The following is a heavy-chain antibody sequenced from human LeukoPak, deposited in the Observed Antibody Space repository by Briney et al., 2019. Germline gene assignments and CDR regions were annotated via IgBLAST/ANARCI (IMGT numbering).Heavy chain of an antibody. J-gene: IGHJ4*02. Sequence: ASVKVSCKVSGYTLTELSMHWVRQAPGKGLEWMGGFDPEDGETIYAQKFQGRVTMTEDTSTDTAYMELSSLRSEDTAVYYCARHMVRGVIQPTYFDYWGQGTLVTVSS. V-gene: IGHV1-24*01. CDR1: GYTLTELS. CDR3: ARHMVRGVIQPTYFDY. D-gene: IGHD3-10*01. CDR2: FDPEDGET.